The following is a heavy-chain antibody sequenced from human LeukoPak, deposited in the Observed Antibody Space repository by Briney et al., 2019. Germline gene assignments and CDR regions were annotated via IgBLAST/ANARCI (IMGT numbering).Heavy chain of an antibody. CDR1: GGTFSSYA. J-gene: IGHJ4*02. Sequence: SVKVSCKASGGTFSSYAISWVRQAPGQGLEWMGRIIPILGIANYAQKFQGRVTITADKSTSTAYMELSSLRSEDTAVYYCARDRVDTAMATDYWGQGTLVTVSS. V-gene: IGHV1-69*04. CDR3: ARDRVDTAMATDY. CDR2: IIPILGIA. D-gene: IGHD5-18*01.